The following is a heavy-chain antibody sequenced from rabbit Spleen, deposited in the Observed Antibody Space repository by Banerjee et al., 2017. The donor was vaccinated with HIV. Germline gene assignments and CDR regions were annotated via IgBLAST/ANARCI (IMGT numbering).Heavy chain of an antibody. CDR3: ARDTSSSFSSYGMDL. V-gene: IGHV1S40*01. CDR1: GFDFSSSYW. J-gene: IGHJ6*01. Sequence: QSLEESGGDLVKPGASLTLTCKASGFDFSSSYWICWVRQAPGKGLEWIACIAAGSSGTTYYASWAKGRFTISKTSSTTVTLQMTSLTAADTATYFCARDTSSSFSSYGMDLWGPGTLVTVS. D-gene: IGHD1-1*01. CDR2: IAAGSSGTT.